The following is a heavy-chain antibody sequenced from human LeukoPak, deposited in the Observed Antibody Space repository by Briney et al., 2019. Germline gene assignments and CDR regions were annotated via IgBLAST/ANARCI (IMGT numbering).Heavy chain of an antibody. J-gene: IGHJ4*02. Sequence: ASVKVSCKASGYTFTGYYMHWVRQAPGQGLEWMGWINANSGATDYAQNFQGRVIMTRDTSISTVSMELSRLRSDDTAVYYCTRVESMPDSSGYYAPPPYEFWGQGTLVTVSS. CDR2: INANSGAT. CDR3: TRVESMPDSSGYYAPPPYEF. D-gene: IGHD3-22*01. V-gene: IGHV1-2*02. CDR1: GYTFTGYY.